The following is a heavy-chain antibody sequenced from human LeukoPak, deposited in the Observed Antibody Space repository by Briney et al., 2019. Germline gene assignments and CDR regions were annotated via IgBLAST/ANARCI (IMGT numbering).Heavy chain of an antibody. D-gene: IGHD6-13*01. J-gene: IGHJ4*02. Sequence: PGRSLRLSCVVSGITFSSYGMHWVRQAPGKGLEWVAFIAFDGNDKYYADSVKGRFTISRDNHKNTLFLQMNSLRAEDTAVYYCAPLYSSSAVDYWGQGTLVTVSS. V-gene: IGHV3-33*05. CDR2: IAFDGNDK. CDR1: GITFSSYG. CDR3: APLYSSSAVDY.